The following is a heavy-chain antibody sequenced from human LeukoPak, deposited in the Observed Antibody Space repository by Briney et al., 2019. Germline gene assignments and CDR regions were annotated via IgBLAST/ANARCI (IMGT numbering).Heavy chain of an antibody. CDR1: GYTFTSYA. CDR2: INAGNGNT. D-gene: IGHD3-10*01. CDR3: ARVGELSFDAFDI. V-gene: IGHV1-3*01. Sequence: ASVKVSCKASGYTFTSYAMHWVRQAPGQRLEWMGWINAGNGNTKYSQKFQGRVTITRDTSASTAYMELSSLRSEDTAVYYCARVGELSFDAFDIWGQGTMVTVSS. J-gene: IGHJ3*02.